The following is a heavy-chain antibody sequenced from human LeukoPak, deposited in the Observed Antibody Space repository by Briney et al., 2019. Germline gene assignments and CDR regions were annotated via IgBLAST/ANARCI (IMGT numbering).Heavy chain of an antibody. D-gene: IGHD3-22*01. CDR2: ISSSSSYI. J-gene: IGHJ3*02. CDR3: ATAYQSSSDALDI. V-gene: IGHV3-21*01. CDR1: GFTFSSYS. Sequence: GGSLRLSCAASGFTFSSYSMNWVRQAPGKGLEWVSSISSSSSYIYYADSVKGRFTISRDNAKNSLYLQMNSLRAEDTAVYYCATAYQSSSDALDIWGQGTMVTVSS.